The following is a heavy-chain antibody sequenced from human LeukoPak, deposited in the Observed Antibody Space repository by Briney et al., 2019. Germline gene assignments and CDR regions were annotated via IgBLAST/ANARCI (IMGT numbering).Heavy chain of an antibody. CDR3: AKDGNYLDSSGYLIPFDY. Sequence: PGGSLRLSCEASGFTFSRFAMSWVRQAPGKGLEWVSSISGSDRTTYYADSVKGRFTISRDNSKNILYLQMNSLRADDTAPYYCAKDGNYLDSSGYLIPFDYWGLGTLVTVSS. D-gene: IGHD3-22*01. CDR2: ISGSDRTT. CDR1: GFTFSRFA. J-gene: IGHJ4*02. V-gene: IGHV3-23*01.